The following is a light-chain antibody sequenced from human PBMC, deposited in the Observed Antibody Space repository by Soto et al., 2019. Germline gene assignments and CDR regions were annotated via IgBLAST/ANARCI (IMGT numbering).Light chain of an antibody. J-gene: IGLJ2*01. Sequence: QSVLTQPPSVSGAPGXXVTISCTXXXXNIGAGYDVHWYQQLPGTAPKLLIYGNSNRPSGVPDRFSGSKSGTSASLAITGLQAEDEADYYCQSYDSSLSALVVFGGGTKLTVL. CDR1: XXNIGAGYD. CDR3: QSYDSSLSALVV. CDR2: GNS. V-gene: IGLV1-40*01.